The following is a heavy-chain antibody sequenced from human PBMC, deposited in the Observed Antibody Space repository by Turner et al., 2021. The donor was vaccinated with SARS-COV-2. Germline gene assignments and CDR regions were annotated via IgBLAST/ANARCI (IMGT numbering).Heavy chain of an antibody. J-gene: IGHJ6*02. CDR1: GFTFSSYW. CDR3: AREESGSFGAYGMDV. CDR2: IKQDGSEK. V-gene: IGHV3-7*03. Sequence: EVQLVESGGGLVQPGGSLSPPCAASGFTFSSYWMNWVRQAPGKGLEWVANIKQDGSEKYYVDSVKGRFTISRDNAKNSLYLQMNSLRAEDTAVYYCAREESGSFGAYGMDVWGQGTTVTVSS. D-gene: IGHD2-15*01.